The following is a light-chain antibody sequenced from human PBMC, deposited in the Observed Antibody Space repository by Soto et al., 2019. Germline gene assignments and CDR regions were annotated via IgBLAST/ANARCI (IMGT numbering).Light chain of an antibody. CDR1: SSDVGGYNY. CDR3: SSYTSSSTVI. CDR2: DVR. Sequence: QSVLTQPASVSGSPGQSITISCTGTSSDVGGYNYISWYQQHPGKAPKFIIYDVRNRPSGVSNRFSGSRSGNTASLTISGLQAEDEADYYCSSYTSSSTVIFGGGTKPPS. J-gene: IGLJ2*01. V-gene: IGLV2-14*03.